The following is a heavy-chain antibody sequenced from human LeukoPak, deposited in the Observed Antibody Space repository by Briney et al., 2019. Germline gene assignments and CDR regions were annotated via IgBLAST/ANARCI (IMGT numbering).Heavy chain of an antibody. CDR3: ARGIRGSWKIYYYYYMDV. Sequence: PGGSLRLSCAASGFTVSSNYMSWVRQAPGKGLEWVSVIYSGGSTIYYADSVKGRFTISRDNAKNSLYLQMNSLRAEDTAVYYCARGIRGSWKIYYYYYMDVWGKGTTVTVSS. CDR1: GFTVSSNY. CDR2: IYSGGSTI. J-gene: IGHJ6*03. V-gene: IGHV3-53*03. D-gene: IGHD6-13*01.